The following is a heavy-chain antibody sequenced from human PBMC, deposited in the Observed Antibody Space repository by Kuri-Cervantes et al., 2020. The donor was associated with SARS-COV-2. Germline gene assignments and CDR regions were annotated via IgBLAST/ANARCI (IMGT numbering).Heavy chain of an antibody. CDR2: FDPEDGET. CDR1: GYTLTELS. CDR3: ARVHGYDFWSGYNYYFDY. Sequence: SVKVSRKVSGYTLTELSMHWVRQAPGKGLEWMGGFDPEDGETIYAQKFQGRVTMTEDTSTDTAYMDLSSLRSEDTAVYYCARVHGYDFWSGYNYYFDYWGQGTLVTVSS. J-gene: IGHJ4*02. V-gene: IGHV1-24*01. D-gene: IGHD3-3*01.